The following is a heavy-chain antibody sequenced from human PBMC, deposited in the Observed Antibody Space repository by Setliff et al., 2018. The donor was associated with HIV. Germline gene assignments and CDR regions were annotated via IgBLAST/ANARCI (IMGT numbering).Heavy chain of an antibody. D-gene: IGHD2-15*01. CDR1: GFTFSDYY. Sequence: PGGSLRLSCVASGFTFSDYYMSWIRQSPGKGLEWISYISSSGTTIYYADSVKGRFTISRDNAKNSLYLEMSSLRAEETAVYYCARDLRSSHGSPNYFDYWGRGALVTVSS. J-gene: IGHJ4*02. V-gene: IGHV3-11*04. CDR3: ARDLRSSHGSPNYFDY. CDR2: ISSSGTTI.